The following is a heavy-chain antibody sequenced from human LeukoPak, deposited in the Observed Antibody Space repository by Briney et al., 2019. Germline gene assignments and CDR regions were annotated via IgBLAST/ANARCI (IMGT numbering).Heavy chain of an antibody. D-gene: IGHD6-19*01. V-gene: IGHV1-2*02. CDR2: INPDSGDT. J-gene: IGHJ4*02. CDR3: ARFNSSGSDY. Sequence: ASVKVSCKASGYTFTGYYIHWVRQAPGQGLEWMGWINPDSGDTNYAQKFQGRVTMTRDTSISTAYMELSRLRSDDTAVYYCARFNSSGSDYWGQGTLVTVSS. CDR1: GYTFTGYY.